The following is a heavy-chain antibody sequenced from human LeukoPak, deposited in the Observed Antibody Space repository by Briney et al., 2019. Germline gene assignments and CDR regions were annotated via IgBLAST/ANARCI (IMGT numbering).Heavy chain of an antibody. CDR1: CVSFSRYY. Sequence: PSETLSLTYAVYCVSFSRYYWTCIRQPPGKGLEWIGEINHSGSTNYNPSLKSRVTISVDTSKNQFSLKLSSVTAADTAVYYCERGGEWVFWSGYQLWGQGTLVTVSS. J-gene: IGHJ4*02. V-gene: IGHV4-34*01. CDR2: INHSGST. D-gene: IGHD3-3*01. CDR3: ERGGEWVFWSGYQL.